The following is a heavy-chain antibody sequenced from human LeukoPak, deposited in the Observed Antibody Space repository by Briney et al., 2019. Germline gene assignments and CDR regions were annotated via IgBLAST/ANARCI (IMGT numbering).Heavy chain of an antibody. J-gene: IGHJ4*02. D-gene: IGHD7-27*01. CDR2: INQDGSEK. CDR1: GFTFSSYW. V-gene: IGHV3-7*03. CDR3: ARAYWGSVDY. Sequence: GGSLRLSCAASGFTFSSYWMSWVRQAPGKGLEWVANINQDGSEKYYVDPVKGRFTISRDNPKKSLYLQMNSLRDEDTAVYYCARAYWGSVDYWGQGTLVTVSS.